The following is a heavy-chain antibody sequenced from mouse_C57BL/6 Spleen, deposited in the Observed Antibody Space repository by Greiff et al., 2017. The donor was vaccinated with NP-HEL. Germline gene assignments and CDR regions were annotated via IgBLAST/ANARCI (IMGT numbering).Heavy chain of an antibody. Sequence: VQLQESGAELVMPGASVKLSCKASGYTFTSYWMHWVKQRPGQGLEWIGEIDPSDSYTNYNQKFKGKSTLTVDKSSSTAYMQLSSLTSEDSAVYYCASGELSLDYWGQGTTLTVSS. CDR1: GYTFTSYW. D-gene: IGHD3-2*02. J-gene: IGHJ2*01. V-gene: IGHV1-69*01. CDR2: IDPSDSYT. CDR3: ASGELSLDY.